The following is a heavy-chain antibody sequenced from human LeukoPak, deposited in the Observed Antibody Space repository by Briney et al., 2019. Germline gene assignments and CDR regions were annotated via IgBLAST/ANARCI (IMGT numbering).Heavy chain of an antibody. V-gene: IGHV4-61*02. CDR1: GGSISSGSYY. D-gene: IGHD6-6*01. CDR2: IYTSGST. Sequence: SETLSLTCTVSGGSISSGSYYWSWIRQPAGKGLEWIGRIYTSGSTHYNPSLKSRVTISVDTSKNQFSLKLSSVTAADTAVYYCARDEGLQLVDYWGQGTLVTVSS. J-gene: IGHJ4*02. CDR3: ARDEGLQLVDY.